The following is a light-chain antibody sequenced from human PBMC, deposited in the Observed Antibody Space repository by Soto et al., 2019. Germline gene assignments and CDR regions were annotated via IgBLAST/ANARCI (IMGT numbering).Light chain of an antibody. V-gene: IGKV1-5*03. CDR3: QQYGDYSLLT. J-gene: IGKJ4*01. CDR2: EAS. Sequence: DFQMTQSPSTLSASVGDRITIACRASQSIDSWLAWYQQKPGKAPKLLIYEASNLESGVPSRFSGSGSGTEFTLTISSLQPDDFATYYCQQYGDYSLLTFGGGTKVEI. CDR1: QSIDSW.